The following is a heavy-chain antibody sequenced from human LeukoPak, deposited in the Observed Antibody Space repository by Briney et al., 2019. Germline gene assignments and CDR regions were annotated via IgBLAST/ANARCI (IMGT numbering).Heavy chain of an antibody. D-gene: IGHD6-19*01. CDR2: IIPIFGTA. CDR3: ARAQSGYSSGWYGRWWFDP. V-gene: IGHV1-69*06. Sequence: SVKVSCKASGGTFSSYAISWVRQAPGQGLEWMGGIIPIFGTANYAQKFQGRVTITADKSTSTAYMELSSLRSEDTAVYYCARAQSGYSSGWYGRWWFDPWGQGPRSPSPQ. CDR1: GGTFSSYA. J-gene: IGHJ5*02.